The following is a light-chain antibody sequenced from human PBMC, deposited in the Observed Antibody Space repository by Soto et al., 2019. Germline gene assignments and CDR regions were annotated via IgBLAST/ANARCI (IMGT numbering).Light chain of an antibody. J-gene: IGKJ4*01. CDR3: NKYGSSKLT. CDR1: QSVSSNY. CDR2: GAS. V-gene: IGKV3-20*01. Sequence: EIVLTQSPGTLSLSQGERVTLSCRASQSVSSNYLAWYQQSPGQAHRLIIYGASSRATGIPDRFSGSGSGTDFTLKIRRMETEDLAMYDCNKYGSSKLTVGGGKKGELK.